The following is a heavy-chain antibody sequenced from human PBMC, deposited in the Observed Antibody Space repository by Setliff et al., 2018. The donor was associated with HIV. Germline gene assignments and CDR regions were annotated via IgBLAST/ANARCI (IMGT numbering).Heavy chain of an antibody. D-gene: IGHD6-19*01. CDR1: GGTFSSYV. J-gene: IGHJ6*03. Sequence: SVKVSCKASGGTFSSYVISWVRQAPGQGLEWMGGIIPIFGTANYAQKFQGRVTITADESTSTAYMELNSLTSEDTAVYYCARVSPLREEVAGTYYYYYYMDVWGKGTTVTVSS. V-gene: IGHV1-69*13. CDR3: ARVSPLREEVAGTYYYYYYMDV. CDR2: IIPIFGTA.